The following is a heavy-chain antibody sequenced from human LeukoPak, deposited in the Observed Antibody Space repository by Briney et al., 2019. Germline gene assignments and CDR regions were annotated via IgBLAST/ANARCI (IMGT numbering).Heavy chain of an antibody. CDR3: ARHYQPLDRVFYYYYYMDV. D-gene: IGHD2-2*01. CDR1: GYSISSGYY. CDR2: IYHSGST. J-gene: IGHJ6*03. V-gene: IGHV4-38-2*01. Sequence: SETLSLTCAVSGYSISSGYYWGWIRQPPGKGLEWIGSIYHSGSTYYNPSLKSRVTISVDTSKNQFSLKLSSVTAADTAVYYCARHYQPLDRVFYYYYYMDVWGKGTTVTVSS.